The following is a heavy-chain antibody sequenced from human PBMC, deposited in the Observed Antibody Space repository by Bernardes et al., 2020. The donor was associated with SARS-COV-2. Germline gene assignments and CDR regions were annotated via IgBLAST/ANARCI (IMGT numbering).Heavy chain of an antibody. V-gene: IGHV3-23*01. J-gene: IGHJ4*02. Sequence: GGSLRLSCAASGFTFSSYAMSWVRQAPGKGLEWVSAISGSGGSTYYADSVKGRFTISRDNSKNTLYLQMNSLRAEDTAVYYCAKDLGIPLLWFGGWEDWGQGTLVTVSS. D-gene: IGHD3-10*01. CDR3: AKDLGIPLLWFGGWED. CDR2: ISGSGGST. CDR1: GFTFSSYA.